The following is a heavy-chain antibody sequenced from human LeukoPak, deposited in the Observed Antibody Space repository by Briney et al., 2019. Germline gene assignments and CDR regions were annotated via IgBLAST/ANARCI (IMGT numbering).Heavy chain of an antibody. CDR2: INHSGST. CDR3: ARAGLNGDVDY. V-gene: IGHV4-34*01. Sequence: SETLSLTCAVYGGSFSGYYWSWIRQPPGKGLEWIGEINHSGSTNYNPSLKSRVTISVDTSKNQFSLKLSSVTAADTAVYYCARAGLNGDVDYWGQGTLVTASS. D-gene: IGHD4-17*01. J-gene: IGHJ4*02. CDR1: GGSFSGYY.